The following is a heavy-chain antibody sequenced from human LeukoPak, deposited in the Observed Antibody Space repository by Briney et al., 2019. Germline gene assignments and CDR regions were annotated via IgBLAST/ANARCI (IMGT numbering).Heavy chain of an antibody. J-gene: IGHJ4*02. V-gene: IGHV3-11*04. CDR1: GFTFSDYH. D-gene: IGHD5-12*01. CDR3: ARDWLGLGY. CDR2: ISSSGSVK. Sequence: GGSLRLSCAASGFTFSDYHMTWIRQAPGKGLEWVSYISSSGSVKFYADSVKGRFTISRDNAKNSLHLQMNSLRAEDTAVYYCARDWLGLGYWGQGTLVTVSS.